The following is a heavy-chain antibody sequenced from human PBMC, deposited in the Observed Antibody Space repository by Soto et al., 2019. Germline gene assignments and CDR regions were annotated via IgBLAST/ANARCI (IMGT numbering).Heavy chain of an antibody. CDR2: ISSRSSYI. J-gene: IGHJ4*02. Sequence: GGSLRLSCAASGFTFSSYTMNWVRQAPGKGLEWVSSISSRSSYIYYADLVKGRFTISRDNAKNSLYLQMNSLRAEDTAVYYCARASYCSSSSCYGSAGDYWGQGTLVTVSS. D-gene: IGHD2-2*01. V-gene: IGHV3-21*01. CDR3: ARASYCSSSSCYGSAGDY. CDR1: GFTFSSYT.